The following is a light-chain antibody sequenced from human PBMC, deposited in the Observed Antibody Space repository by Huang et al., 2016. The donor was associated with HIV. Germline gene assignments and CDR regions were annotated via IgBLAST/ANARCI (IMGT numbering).Light chain of an antibody. CDR3: QQYDNLPRFT. CDR2: DAS. V-gene: IGKV1-33*01. CDR1: QDISNY. Sequence: DIQMTQSPSFLSASVGDRVTITCQASQDISNYLNWYQQKPGKAPKLLIYDASNLETGVSSRFSGSGSGTDFTFNISSLQPEDIATYYCQQYDNLPRFTFGPGTKVDIK. J-gene: IGKJ3*01.